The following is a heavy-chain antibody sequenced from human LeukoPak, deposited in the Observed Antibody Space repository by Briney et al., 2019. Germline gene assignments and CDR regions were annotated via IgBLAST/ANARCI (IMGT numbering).Heavy chain of an antibody. V-gene: IGHV4-39*01. D-gene: IGHD4-23*01. CDR2: FYYSGST. CDR3: ARIDGGHHLSPFDY. J-gene: IGHJ4*02. Sequence: SETLSLTCTVSGGSFSSSSYYWGWIRQPPGKGLEWIGSFYYSGSTYYNPSLKSRVTISVDTSKNQFSLKLSAVTAADTAIYYCARIDGGHHLSPFDYWGQGTLVTVSS. CDR1: GGSFSSSSYY.